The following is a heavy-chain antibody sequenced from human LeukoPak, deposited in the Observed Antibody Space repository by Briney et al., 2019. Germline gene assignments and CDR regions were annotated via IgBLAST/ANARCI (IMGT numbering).Heavy chain of an antibody. D-gene: IGHD6-13*01. J-gene: IGHJ4*02. CDR1: GGSITNYF. V-gene: IGHV4-59*04. CDR3: ARSTRQQLAYY. Sequence: SETLSLTCTASGGSITNYFWSWIRQPPGKGLEWIGYIYHSGSTYYNPSLKSRVTISVDRSKNQFSLKLSSVTAADTAVYYCARSTRQQLAYYWGQGTLVTVSS. CDR2: IYHSGST.